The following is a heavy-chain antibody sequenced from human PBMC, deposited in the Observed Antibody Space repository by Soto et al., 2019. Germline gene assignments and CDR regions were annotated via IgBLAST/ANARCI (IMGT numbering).Heavy chain of an antibody. CDR3: ARRYGGNSGDY. D-gene: IGHD2-21*02. V-gene: IGHV4-31*03. CDR1: GGSISSGGYY. Sequence: QVQLQESGPGLVKPSQTLSLTCTVSGGSISSGGYYWSWIRQHPGKGLEWIGYIYYSGSTYYNPALQSGVTISVDTSKNQVSLKLSSVTAADTAVYYCARRYGGNSGDYWGQGTLVTVSS. J-gene: IGHJ4*02. CDR2: IYYSGST.